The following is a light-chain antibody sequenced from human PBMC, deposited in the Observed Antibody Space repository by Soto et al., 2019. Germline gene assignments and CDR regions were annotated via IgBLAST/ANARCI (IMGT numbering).Light chain of an antibody. CDR2: DAS. CDR1: QGINNY. J-gene: IGKJ2*01. Sequence: DIQMTQSPSSLSASVGDRVTITCQASQGINNYLNWYQQKLGKAPKLLIYDASNLEIGVPSRFSGSASGTDFTLTIFSLQHEDIATYYCQQYDKLPYTFGQGTKVDIK. CDR3: QQYDKLPYT. V-gene: IGKV1-33*01.